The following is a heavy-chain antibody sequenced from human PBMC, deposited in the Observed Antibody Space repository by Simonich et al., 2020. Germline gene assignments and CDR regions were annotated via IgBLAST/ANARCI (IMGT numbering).Heavy chain of an antibody. J-gene: IGHJ3*02. CDR1: GYTFTGYY. CDR2: INPNSGGT. V-gene: IGHV1-2*02. CDR3: ARARLYSSSHAFDI. Sequence: QVQLVQSGAEVKKPGASVKVSCKASGYTFTGYYMHWVRQAPGKGIEWMGWINPNSGGTNYAQKFQGRGTMTRDTAISTAYMELSRLRSDDTAVYYCARARLYSSSHAFDIWGQGTMVTVSS. D-gene: IGHD6-6*01.